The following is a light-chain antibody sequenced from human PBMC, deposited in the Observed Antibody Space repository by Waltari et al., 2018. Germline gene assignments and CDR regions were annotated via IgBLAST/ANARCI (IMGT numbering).Light chain of an antibody. Sequence: TCRASQSVNRGFAWYQQKPGKAPKLLISKASALQNGVAPRFSGGGSGTEFTLTISNLQPDDSSTYYCQQYEAFPVTFGHGTKVEIK. J-gene: IGKJ1*01. CDR1: QSVNRG. V-gene: IGKV1-5*03. CDR2: KAS. CDR3: QQYEAFPVT.